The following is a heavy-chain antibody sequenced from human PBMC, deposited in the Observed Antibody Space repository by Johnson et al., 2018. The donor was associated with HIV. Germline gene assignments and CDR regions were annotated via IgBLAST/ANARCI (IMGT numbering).Heavy chain of an antibody. V-gene: IGHV3-7*01. Sequence: MLLVESGGGLVQPGGSLRLSCAASGFTFSSYWMSWVRQAPGKGLEWVANIKQDGSEKYYVDSVKGRFTISRDNAKNSLYLQMNSLRAEDTAVYYCARDQPYYDDSSGYYISAFDIWGQGTMVTVSS. CDR2: IKQDGSEK. CDR3: ARDQPYYDDSSGYYISAFDI. D-gene: IGHD3-22*01. J-gene: IGHJ3*02. CDR1: GFTFSSYW.